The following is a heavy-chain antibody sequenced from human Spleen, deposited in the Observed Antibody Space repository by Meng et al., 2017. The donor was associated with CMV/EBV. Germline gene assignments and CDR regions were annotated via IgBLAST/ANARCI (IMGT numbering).Heavy chain of an antibody. Sequence: SQTLSLTCAISGDSVSSNSAAWNWIRQSPSRGLEWLGRTYYRSKWYDNYAVSVKSRITINPDTSKNQFSLQLNSVTPEDTAVYYCAKSGLESLPAYYYPMDVWGQGTLVTVSS. J-gene: IGHJ6*02. D-gene: IGHD3-16*02. CDR1: GDSVSSNSAA. CDR3: AKSGLESLPAYYYPMDV. CDR2: TYYRSKWYD. V-gene: IGHV6-1*01.